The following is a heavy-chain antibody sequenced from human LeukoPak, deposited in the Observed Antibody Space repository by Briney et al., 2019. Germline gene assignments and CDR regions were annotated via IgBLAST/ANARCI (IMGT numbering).Heavy chain of an antibody. CDR2: ISGSGGST. CDR1: GYSFSSYG. Sequence: GESLKISCKGSGYSFSSYGMSWVRQAPGKGLEWVSAISGSGGSTYYADSVKGRFTISRDNSKNTLYLQMNSLRAEDTAVYYCAKDMAAFDAFDIWGQGTMVTVSS. CDR3: AKDMAAFDAFDI. D-gene: IGHD3-10*01. J-gene: IGHJ3*02. V-gene: IGHV3-23*01.